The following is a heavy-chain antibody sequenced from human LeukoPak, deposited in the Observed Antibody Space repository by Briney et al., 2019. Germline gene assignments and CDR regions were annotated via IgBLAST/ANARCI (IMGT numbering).Heavy chain of an antibody. CDR3: ARSSIAVAGTPFDY. Sequence: GSLRLSCAASGFTFSNYWINWVRQAPGKGLEWIGEINHSGSTNYNPSLKSRVTISVDTSKNQFSLKLSSVTAADTAVYYCARSSIAVAGTPFDYWGQGTLVTVSS. J-gene: IGHJ4*02. CDR1: GFTFSNYW. CDR2: INHSGST. V-gene: IGHV4-34*01. D-gene: IGHD6-19*01.